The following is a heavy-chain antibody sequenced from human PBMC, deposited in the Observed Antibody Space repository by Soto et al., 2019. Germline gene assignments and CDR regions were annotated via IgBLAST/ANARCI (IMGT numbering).Heavy chain of an antibody. CDR3: ARDRAGRSSGWLQEDDAFDI. D-gene: IGHD6-19*01. Sequence: KQSPTLSLTCAISGDSVSSNSAAWNWIRQSPSRGLEWLGRTYYRSKWYNDYAVSVKSRITINPDTSKNQFSLQLNSVTPEDTAVYYCARDRAGRSSGWLQEDDAFDIWGQGTMVTVSS. CDR2: TYYRSKWYN. J-gene: IGHJ3*02. V-gene: IGHV6-1*01. CDR1: GDSVSSNSAA.